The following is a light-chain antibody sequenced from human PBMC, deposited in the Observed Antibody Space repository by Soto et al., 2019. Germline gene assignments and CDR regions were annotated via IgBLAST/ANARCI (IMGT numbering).Light chain of an antibody. CDR2: DAS. J-gene: IGKJ1*01. Sequence: EIVLTQSPATLSLSPGERATLSCRASQSVSSYFAWYQQKPGQAPRLLIYDASNRATGIPPRFSGSGSGTDFTLTISSLEPEDFAIYYCQQRGNWPLTFGQGTKVEFK. CDR1: QSVSSY. V-gene: IGKV3-11*01. CDR3: QQRGNWPLT.